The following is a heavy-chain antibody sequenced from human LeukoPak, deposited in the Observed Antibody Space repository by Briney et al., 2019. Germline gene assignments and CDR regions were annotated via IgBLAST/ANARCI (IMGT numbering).Heavy chain of an antibody. V-gene: IGHV4-39*07. Sequence: SETLSLTCTVSGGSISSSSYYWGWIRQPPGKGLEWIGSIYYSGSTYYNPSLKSRVTISVDTSKNQFSLKLSPVTAADTAVYFCAKVGATAGTLRIEYFQHWGQGTLVTVSS. D-gene: IGHD6-13*01. J-gene: IGHJ1*01. CDR1: GGSISSSSYY. CDR3: AKVGATAGTLRIEYFQH. CDR2: IYYSGST.